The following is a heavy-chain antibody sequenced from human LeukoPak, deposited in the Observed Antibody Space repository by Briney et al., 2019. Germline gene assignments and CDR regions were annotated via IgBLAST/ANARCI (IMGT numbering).Heavy chain of an antibody. CDR3: AKDTRVPAAMMNY. D-gene: IGHD2-2*01. J-gene: IGHJ4*02. Sequence: GGSLRLSCAASGFTFSNYAMNWVRQAPGKGLEWVSAISGSGGSTYYADSVKGRFTISRDNSKNTLYLQMNSLRAEDTAVYYCAKDTRVPAAMMNYWGQGTLVTVSS. CDR2: ISGSGGST. CDR1: GFTFSNYA. V-gene: IGHV3-23*01.